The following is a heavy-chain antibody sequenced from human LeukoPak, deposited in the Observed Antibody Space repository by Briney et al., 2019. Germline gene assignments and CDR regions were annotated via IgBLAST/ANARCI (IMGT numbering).Heavy chain of an antibody. J-gene: IGHJ4*02. CDR2: ISGYDGNT. CDR1: RYTFTTYV. CDR3: ARTVTTSSYDFDY. D-gene: IGHD4-17*01. Sequence: ASVKVSREASRYTFTTYVVRWVRQTPGQGLEWMGCISGYDGNTNYTQTLRGRVTMTTDTSTSTAYMDLRSLRSDDTALYYCARTVTTSSYDFDYWGQGTLVTVSS. V-gene: IGHV1-18*01.